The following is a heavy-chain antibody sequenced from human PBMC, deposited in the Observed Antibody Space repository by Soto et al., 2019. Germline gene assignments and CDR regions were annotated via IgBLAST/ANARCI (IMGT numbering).Heavy chain of an antibody. CDR1: GGSISSYY. Sequence: QVQLQESGPGLVKPSETLALTCTVSGGSISSYYWSWIRQPPGKGLEWIGYIDYSGSTNYNPSLTSGVTISVDTSKNQFSLKLSSVTAADTAVYYCARHVFDSGSLYFDYWGQGTLVTVSS. J-gene: IGHJ4*02. V-gene: IGHV4-59*08. D-gene: IGHD1-26*01. CDR2: IDYSGST. CDR3: ARHVFDSGSLYFDY.